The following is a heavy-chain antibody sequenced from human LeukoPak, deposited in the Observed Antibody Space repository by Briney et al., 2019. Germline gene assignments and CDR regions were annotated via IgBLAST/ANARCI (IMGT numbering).Heavy chain of an antibody. Sequence: SQTLSLTCTVSGGDISSGSYYWSWIRQPAGKGLEWIGRIYTSGSTNYNPSLKSRVTISVDTSKNQFSLKLSSVTAADTAVYYCARNVVVVAATGGWFDPWGQGTLVTVSS. D-gene: IGHD2-15*01. CDR1: GGDISSGSYY. CDR2: IYTSGST. V-gene: IGHV4-61*02. CDR3: ARNVVVVAATGGWFDP. J-gene: IGHJ5*02.